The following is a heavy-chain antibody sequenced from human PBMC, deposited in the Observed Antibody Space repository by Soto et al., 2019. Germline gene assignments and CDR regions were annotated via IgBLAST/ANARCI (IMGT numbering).Heavy chain of an antibody. CDR2: IIPIFGTA. CDR3: ARGTYYYDSSGYYLGY. Sequence: QVQLVQSGAEVKKPGSSVKVSCKASGGTFSSYAISWMRQAPGQGLEWMGGIIPIFGTANYAQKFQGRVTITADESTSTAYMELSSLRSEDTAVYYCARGTYYYDSSGYYLGYWGQGTLVTVSS. V-gene: IGHV1-69*01. J-gene: IGHJ4*02. CDR1: GGTFSSYA. D-gene: IGHD3-22*01.